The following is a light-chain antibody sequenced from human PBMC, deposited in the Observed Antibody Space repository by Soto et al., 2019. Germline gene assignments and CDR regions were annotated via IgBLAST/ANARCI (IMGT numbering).Light chain of an antibody. Sequence: DIQITQSPSSLSASVGDRVTITCRASQSISSYLNWYQQKPGKAPKLLIYAASSLQSGVPSRFSGSGSGTDFTLTISSLQPEDFATYYCQQSYSTPTFGGGTKV. V-gene: IGKV1-39*01. J-gene: IGKJ4*01. CDR3: QQSYSTPT. CDR1: QSISSY. CDR2: AAS.